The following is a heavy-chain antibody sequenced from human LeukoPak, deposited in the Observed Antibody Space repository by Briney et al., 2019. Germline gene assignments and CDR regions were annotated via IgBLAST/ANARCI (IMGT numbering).Heavy chain of an antibody. Sequence: SETLSLTCAVSGYSISSGYYWGWIRQPPGKGLEWIGSMYHTGSTYYNPSLKSRVTISVDASKNQFSLKLSSVTAADTAVYYCARVRVEITTNEAFDIWGQGTMVTVSS. V-gene: IGHV4-38-2*01. J-gene: IGHJ3*02. CDR2: MYHTGST. CDR3: ARVRVEITTNEAFDI. D-gene: IGHD5-24*01. CDR1: GYSISSGYY.